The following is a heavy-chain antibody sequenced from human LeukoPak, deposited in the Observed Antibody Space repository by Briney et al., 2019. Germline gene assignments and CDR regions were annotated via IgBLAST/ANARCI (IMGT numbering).Heavy chain of an antibody. CDR3: AKGSSGYFFDL. CDR1: GFIFNNYG. J-gene: IGHJ4*02. D-gene: IGHD3-22*01. CDR2: ISNDGGGT. V-gene: IGHV3-23*01. Sequence: PGGSLRLSCAASGFIFNNYGLVWVRQAPGKGLEWVSAISNDGGGTTYADFVKGRFSVSRDNSKNTLFLQMNSLRAEDTALYYCAKGSSGYFFDLCGQGTLVTVSS.